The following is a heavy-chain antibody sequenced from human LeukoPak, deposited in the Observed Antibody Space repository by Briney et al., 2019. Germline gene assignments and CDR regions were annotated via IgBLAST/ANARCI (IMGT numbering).Heavy chain of an antibody. J-gene: IGHJ4*02. Sequence: GGSLRLACAASRFTFSSYAMSWVRQAPGKGLEWVSTISGSGGSSYFADSVKGRFTISRDNSKNTLYPQMSSLRAEDTALYYCAKNYDFWSAYLNYWGQGTLVTVSS. CDR3: AKNYDFWSAYLNY. CDR1: RFTFSSYA. D-gene: IGHD3-3*01. CDR2: ISGSGGSS. V-gene: IGHV3-23*01.